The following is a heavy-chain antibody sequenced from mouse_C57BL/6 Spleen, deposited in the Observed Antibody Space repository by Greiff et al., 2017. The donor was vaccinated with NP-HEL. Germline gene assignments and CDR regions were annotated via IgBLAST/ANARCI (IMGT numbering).Heavy chain of an antibody. V-gene: IGHV14-4*01. J-gene: IGHJ3*01. D-gene: IGHD1-1*01. Sequence: EVMLVESGAELVRPGASVKLSCTASGFNIKDDYMHWVKQRPEQGLEWIGWIDPENGDTEYASKFQGKATITADTSSNTAYLQLSSLTSEDTAVYYCTTWGRSAYWGQGTLVTVSA. CDR1: GFNIKDDY. CDR2: IDPENGDT. CDR3: TTWGRSAY.